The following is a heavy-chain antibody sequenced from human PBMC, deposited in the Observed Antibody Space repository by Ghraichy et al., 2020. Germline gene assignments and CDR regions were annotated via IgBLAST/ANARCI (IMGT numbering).Heavy chain of an antibody. CDR3: ARERSTVTTVFDY. V-gene: IGHV3-30*04. CDR2: ISYDGSNK. CDR1: GFTFSSYA. Sequence: GGSLRLSCAASGFTFSSYAMHWVRQAPGKGLEWVAVISYDGSNKYYADSVKGRFTISRDNSKNTLYLQMNSLRAEDTAVYYCARERSTVTTVFDYWGQGTLVTVSS. J-gene: IGHJ4*02. D-gene: IGHD4-17*01.